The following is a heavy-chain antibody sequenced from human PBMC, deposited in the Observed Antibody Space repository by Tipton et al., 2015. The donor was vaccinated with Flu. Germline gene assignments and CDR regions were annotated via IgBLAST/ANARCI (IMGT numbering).Heavy chain of an antibody. CDR3: ARVGAVFGEVTARRRGDLDY. J-gene: IGHJ4*02. V-gene: IGHV1-18*01. Sequence: QLVQSGAEVKKPGASVKVSCKASGYRFTSYGVSWVRQAPGEGFEWMGWINNGNAYYAQKFQGRVTMTTDTNTNTAYMEVRSLRSDDTAVYYCARVGAVFGEVTARRRGDLDYWGQGTLVSVSS. D-gene: IGHD3-3*01. CDR1: GYRFTSYG. CDR2: INNGNA.